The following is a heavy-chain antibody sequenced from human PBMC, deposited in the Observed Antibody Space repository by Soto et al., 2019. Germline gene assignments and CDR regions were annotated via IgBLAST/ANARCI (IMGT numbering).Heavy chain of an antibody. CDR2: IKSKTDGGTT. J-gene: IGHJ4*02. V-gene: IGHV3-15*01. Sequence: LGGSLRLSCTASGFTFSNAWMSWVRQAPGKGLEWVGRIKSKTDGGTTDYAAPVKGRFSISRNDSKTTLYLRMNSLKTEDTAVYYCTTGPYCSSKNCYPADCWGQGTLVTVSS. CDR3: TTGPYCSSKNCYPADC. D-gene: IGHD2-2*01. CDR1: GFTFSNAW.